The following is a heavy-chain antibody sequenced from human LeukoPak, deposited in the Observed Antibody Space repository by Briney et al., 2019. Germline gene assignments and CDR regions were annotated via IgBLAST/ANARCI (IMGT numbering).Heavy chain of an antibody. J-gene: IGHJ4*02. D-gene: IGHD3-10*01. CDR2: INPNSGGT. V-gene: IGHV1-2*02. Sequence: ASVKVSCKASGYTFTGYYMHWVRQAPGQGLEWMGWINPNSGGTNYAQKFQGRVTMTRDTSISTAYMELSRLRSDDTAVYYCARGLFGSGELLSYPRWGQGTLVTVSS. CDR3: ARGLFGSGELLSYPR. CDR1: GYTFTGYY.